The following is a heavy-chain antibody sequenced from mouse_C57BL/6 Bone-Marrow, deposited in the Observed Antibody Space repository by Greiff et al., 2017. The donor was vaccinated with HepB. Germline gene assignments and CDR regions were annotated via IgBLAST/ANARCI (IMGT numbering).Heavy chain of an antibody. V-gene: IGHV1-82*01. CDR2: IYPGDGDT. CDR3: AREGSTIVTLNFDY. D-gene: IGHD2-5*01. CDR1: GYAFSSSW. J-gene: IGHJ2*01. Sequence: VKLMESGPELVKPGASVKISCKASGYAFSSSWMNWVKQRPGKGLEWIGRIYPGDGDTNYNGKFKGKAKLTADKSSSTAYMQLSSLTSEDSAVYFCAREGSTIVTLNFDYWGQGTTLTVSS.